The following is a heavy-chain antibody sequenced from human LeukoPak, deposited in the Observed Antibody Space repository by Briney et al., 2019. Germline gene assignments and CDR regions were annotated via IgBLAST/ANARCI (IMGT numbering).Heavy chain of an antibody. CDR3: ARRRQGATDLDY. Sequence: GESLKISCKGSGYSFTSYWIGWVRQMPGHGLEWIGIIYPGDSDTRYSPPFQGQVTISADKSISTAYLQWSSLKASDTAMYYRARRRQGATDLDYWGQGTLVTVSS. J-gene: IGHJ4*02. CDR2: IYPGDSDT. D-gene: IGHD1-26*01. CDR1: GYSFTSYW. V-gene: IGHV5-51*01.